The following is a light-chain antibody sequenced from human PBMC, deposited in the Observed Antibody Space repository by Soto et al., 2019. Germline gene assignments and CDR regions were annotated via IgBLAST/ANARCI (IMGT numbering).Light chain of an antibody. Sequence: QSALAQPPSASGSPGQSVTISCTGTSSDVGRYNYVSWYQQHPGKAPKLMISEVNKRPSGVSDRFSGSKSGNTASLTISGLQAEDEADYYCCSYAGSSTYVFGTGTKVTVL. J-gene: IGLJ1*01. CDR3: CSYAGSSTYV. CDR2: EVN. CDR1: SSDVGRYNY. V-gene: IGLV2-8*01.